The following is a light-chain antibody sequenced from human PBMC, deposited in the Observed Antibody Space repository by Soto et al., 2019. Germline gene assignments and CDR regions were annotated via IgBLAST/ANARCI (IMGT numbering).Light chain of an antibody. CDR3: QQLNSSPLT. CDR2: AAS. J-gene: IGKJ4*01. Sequence: IQLTQSPSSLSASVGDRVTITCRASQGIGSYLAWYPQKPGIAPKLLIYAASTLQSGVPPRFSGTGSVTDFTLPISSLQPADFETYYCQQLNSSPLTFGGGTNVEI. CDR1: QGIGSY. V-gene: IGKV1-9*01.